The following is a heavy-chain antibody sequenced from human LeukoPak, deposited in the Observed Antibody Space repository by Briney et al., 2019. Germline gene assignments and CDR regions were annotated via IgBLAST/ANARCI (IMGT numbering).Heavy chain of an antibody. CDR3: ARGLYAKYSSGSRFDY. V-gene: IGHV3-33*01. CDR2: IWYDGSNK. CDR1: GFTFSSYG. Sequence: GGSLRLSRAASGFTFSSYGMHWVRQAPGKGLEWVAVIWYDGSNKYYADSVKGRFTISRDNSKNTLYLQMNSLRAEDTAVYYCARGLYAKYSSGSRFDYWGQGTLVTVSS. J-gene: IGHJ4*02. D-gene: IGHD6-19*01.